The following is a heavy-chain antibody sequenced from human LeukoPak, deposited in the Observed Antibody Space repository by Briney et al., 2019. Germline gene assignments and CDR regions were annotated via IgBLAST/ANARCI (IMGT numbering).Heavy chain of an antibody. CDR1: GFTFSSYA. D-gene: IGHD3-10*01. V-gene: IGHV3-23*01. J-gene: IGHJ6*02. CDR2: ISGSDGST. Sequence: PGGSLRLSCAASGFTFSSYAMSWVRQAPGKGLEWVSAISGSDGSTYYADSVKGRFTISRDNSKNTLYLQMNSLRAEDTAVYYCAKRSPFTMVRVVIIYYYYGMDVWGQGTTVTVSS. CDR3: AKRSPFTMVRVVIIYYYYGMDV.